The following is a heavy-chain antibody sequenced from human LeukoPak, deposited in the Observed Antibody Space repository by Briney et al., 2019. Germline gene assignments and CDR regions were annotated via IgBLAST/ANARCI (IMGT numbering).Heavy chain of an antibody. CDR2: ISGSGGST. CDR3: ARVGDIVVVPAAQNVPNYYYYYMDV. Sequence: GGSLRLSCAASGFTFSSYVMSWVRQAPGKGLEWVSGISGSGGSTYYADSVKGRFTISRDNSKNTLYLQMNSLRAEDTAVYYCARVGDIVVVPAAQNVPNYYYYYMDVWGKGTTVTVSS. J-gene: IGHJ6*03. V-gene: IGHV3-23*01. CDR1: GFTFSSYV. D-gene: IGHD2-2*01.